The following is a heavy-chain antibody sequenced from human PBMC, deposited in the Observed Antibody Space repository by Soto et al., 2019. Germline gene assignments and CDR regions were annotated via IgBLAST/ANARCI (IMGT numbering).Heavy chain of an antibody. Sequence: NPSETLFLTCAVYGGSISSNKWWSWVRQPPGKGLEWIGEIYHSGSTNYNPSLKSRVTISLDKSKNQFSLKLTSVTAADSAVYYCARDDHIVVVPTSLGAMDVWGQGTTVTVSS. CDR3: ARDDHIVVVPTSLGAMDV. CDR1: GGSISSNKW. V-gene: IGHV4-4*02. J-gene: IGHJ6*02. CDR2: IYHSGST. D-gene: IGHD2-2*01.